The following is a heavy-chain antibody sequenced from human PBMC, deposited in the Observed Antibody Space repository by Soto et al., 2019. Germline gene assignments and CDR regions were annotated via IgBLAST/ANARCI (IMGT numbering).Heavy chain of an antibody. V-gene: IGHV4-34*01. CDR3: ARSSLTFGGVIVLDY. CDR2: INHSGST. CDR1: GGSFSGYY. Sequence: SETLSLTCAVYGGSFSGYYWSWIRQPPGKGLEWIGEINHSGSTNYNPSLKSRVTISVDTSKNQFSLKLNSVTAADTAVYYCARSSLTFGGVIVLDYWGQGTLVTVSS. J-gene: IGHJ4*02. D-gene: IGHD3-16*02.